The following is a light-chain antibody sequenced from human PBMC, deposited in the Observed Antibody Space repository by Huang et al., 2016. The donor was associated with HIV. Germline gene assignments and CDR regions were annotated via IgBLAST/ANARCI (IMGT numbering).Light chain of an antibody. CDR1: QSVNNK. CDR2: DAS. CDR3: QQYNNWPPWT. Sequence: EVVMTQSPVTLSVSPGERATLSCRASQSVNNKLALFQQKPSQAPRLLIHDASTRATGISDRFSCSGSGTEYPLTISSLQSEDFAVYYCQQYNNWPPWTFGQGTKVEIK. V-gene: IGKV3-15*01. J-gene: IGKJ1*01.